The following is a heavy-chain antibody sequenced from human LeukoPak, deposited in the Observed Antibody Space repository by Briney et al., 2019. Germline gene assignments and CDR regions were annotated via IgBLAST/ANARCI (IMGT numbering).Heavy chain of an antibody. CDR3: ARNTNYFGSGNSFDY. J-gene: IGHJ4*02. Sequence: ASVKVSCKASGYTFTGYHMHWVRQAPGQGLEWLGWINPNTGDTNYAQKFQGRVTMTRDTSIDTAYMELSRLKTDDTAVYYCARNTNYFGSGNSFDYWGQGTLVTVSS. D-gene: IGHD3-10*01. CDR2: INPNTGDT. CDR1: GYTFTGYH. V-gene: IGHV1-2*02.